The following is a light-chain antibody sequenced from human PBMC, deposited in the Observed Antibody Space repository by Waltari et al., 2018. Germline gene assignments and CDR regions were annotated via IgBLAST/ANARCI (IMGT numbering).Light chain of an antibody. CDR3: CSYAGSYVV. Sequence: QSALTQPRSVSGSPGPSVTISCTGTSSDVGGYNYVSWYQQHPGKAPKLMIYDVNKRPSRVPDRFSGSKSGNTASLTISGLQAEDEADYYCCSYAGSYVVFGGGTKLTVL. CDR1: SSDVGGYNY. V-gene: IGLV2-11*01. J-gene: IGLJ2*01. CDR2: DVN.